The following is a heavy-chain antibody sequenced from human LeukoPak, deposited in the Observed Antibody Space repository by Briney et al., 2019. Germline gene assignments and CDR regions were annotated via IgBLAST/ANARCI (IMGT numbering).Heavy chain of an antibody. CDR1: GSTFSSYA. J-gene: IGHJ4*02. V-gene: IGHV3-23*01. CDR3: AKDGGYDILTGYFDY. D-gene: IGHD3-9*01. Sequence: GGSLRLSCAASGSTFSSYAMSWVRQAPGKGLEWVSAISGSGGSTYYADSVKGRFTISRDNSKNTLYLQMNSLRAEDTAVYYCAKDGGYDILTGYFDYWGQGTLVTVSS. CDR2: ISGSGGST.